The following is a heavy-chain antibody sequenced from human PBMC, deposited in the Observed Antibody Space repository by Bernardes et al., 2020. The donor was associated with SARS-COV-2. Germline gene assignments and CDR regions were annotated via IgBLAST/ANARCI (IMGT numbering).Heavy chain of an antibody. CDR3: STGGTGNSAPGMDV. CDR2: IPPYGSST. Sequence: GGSLSLPSPPSGFTFPTYRMPWGPPPPGKGLVWVARIPPYGSSTDYADSVKGRFTISRNNDQNTVYLQVNNLGAEDTAVYYCSTGGTGNSAPGMDVWGQGTTVTVSS. D-gene: IGHD3-16*01. J-gene: IGHJ6*02. CDR1: GFTFPTYR. V-gene: IGHV3-74*01.